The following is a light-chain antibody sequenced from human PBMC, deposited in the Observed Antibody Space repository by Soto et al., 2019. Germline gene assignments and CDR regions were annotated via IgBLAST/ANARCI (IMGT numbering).Light chain of an antibody. J-gene: IGKJ2*01. CDR3: QQGRTTPYA. CDR1: QSIDSS. CDR2: GAS. V-gene: IGKV1-39*01. Sequence: DIQMTQSPSSLSASVGDRVTITCRASQSIDSSLNWYQQKPGKAPKLLIYGASNLQSGVPSRFSGSGSGTDFSLSISSLQPEDFATYYCQQGRTTPYAFGQGAKLEIK.